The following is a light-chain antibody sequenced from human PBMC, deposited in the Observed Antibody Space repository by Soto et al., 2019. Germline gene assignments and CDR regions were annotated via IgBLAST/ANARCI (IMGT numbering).Light chain of an antibody. Sequence: QSVLTQPASVSGSPGQSITISCTGTSSDVGGYIYVSWYLQYPGKAPKLIIYEVRNRPSEVSNRFSGSKSGDTASLTISGLQADDEAYYYCSSYTSSSTLVFGTGTKVTVL. CDR3: SSYTSSSTLV. CDR1: SSDVGGYIY. CDR2: EVR. J-gene: IGLJ1*01. V-gene: IGLV2-14*01.